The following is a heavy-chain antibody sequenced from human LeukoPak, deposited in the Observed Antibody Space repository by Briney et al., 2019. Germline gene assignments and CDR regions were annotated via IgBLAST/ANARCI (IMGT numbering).Heavy chain of an antibody. V-gene: IGHV3-23*01. CDR1: GFTFSSYA. D-gene: IGHD5-12*01. J-gene: IGHJ4*02. CDR3: AAVDIVAIGYDY. CDR2: ISGSGGST. Sequence: GGSLRLSCAASGFTFSSYAMSWVRQAPGKGLEWVSAISGSGGSTYYADSVRGRFTISRDNSKNTLYLQMNSLRAEDTAVYYCAAVDIVAIGYDYWGQGTLVTVSS.